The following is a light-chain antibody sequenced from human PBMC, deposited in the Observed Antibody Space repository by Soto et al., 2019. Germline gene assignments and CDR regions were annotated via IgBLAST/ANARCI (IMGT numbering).Light chain of an antibody. V-gene: IGKV1-33*01. Sequence: DIQMTQSPDSLSASIGDRVTITCQASQDISDFVNWYQQKPGKAPQLLIHDASKLETGVPSRFSGSGSGTDFTLTIHSMQPEDFATYFCQHYGGLPLTFGGGTKVDI. CDR2: DAS. J-gene: IGKJ4*01. CDR1: QDISDF. CDR3: QHYGGLPLT.